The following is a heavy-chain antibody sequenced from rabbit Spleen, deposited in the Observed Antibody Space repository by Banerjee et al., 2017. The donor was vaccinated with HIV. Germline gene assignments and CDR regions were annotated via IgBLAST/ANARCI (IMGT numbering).Heavy chain of an antibody. CDR3: ARGLDTDGYGGNNYYRAFNL. CDR2: ISISSGNT. Sequence: QSLEESGGDLVKPGASLTLTCTASGFSFSSGYYMCWVRQAPGKGLEWIACISISSGNTYYATWAKGRFTISKTSSTTVTLQMTSLTVADTATYFCARGLDTDGYGGNNYYRAFNLWGPGTLVTVS. CDR1: GFSFSSGYY. V-gene: IGHV1S40*01. D-gene: IGHD8-1*01. J-gene: IGHJ4*01.